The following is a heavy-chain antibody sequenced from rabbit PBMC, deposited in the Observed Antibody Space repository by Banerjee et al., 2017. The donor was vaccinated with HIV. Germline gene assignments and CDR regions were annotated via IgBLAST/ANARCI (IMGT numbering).Heavy chain of an antibody. CDR1: GIDFSSSFW. D-gene: IGHD4-1*01. CDR2: IYPTYGAT. Sequence: QEQLVESGGGLVTLGGSLKLTCKASGIDFSSSFWISWVRQTPGKGLEWIGCIYPTYGATDYASWVNGRFTISLDNAQNTVFLQMTSLTAADTATYFCARKGNTGWGDFNLWGPGTLVTVS. CDR3: ARKGNTGWGDFNL. V-gene: IGHV1S43*01. J-gene: IGHJ4*01.